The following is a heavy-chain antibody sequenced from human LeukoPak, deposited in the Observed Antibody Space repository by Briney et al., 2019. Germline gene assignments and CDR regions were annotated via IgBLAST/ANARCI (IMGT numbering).Heavy chain of an antibody. J-gene: IGHJ4*02. D-gene: IGHD6-13*01. V-gene: IGHV1-69*04. CDR1: GCTLSSYA. CDR2: IIPILGIA. CDR3: ARGDVDSSSWYTDY. Sequence: SAKVSCKASGCTLSSYAISWVRQAPGQGLEWMGRIIPILGIANYAQKFQGRVTITADKSTSTAYMELSSLRSEDTAVYYCARGDVDSSSWYTDYWGQGTLVTVSS.